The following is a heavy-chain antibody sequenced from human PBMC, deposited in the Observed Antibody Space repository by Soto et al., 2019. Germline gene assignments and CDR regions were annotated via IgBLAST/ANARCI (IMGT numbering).Heavy chain of an antibody. CDR1: GYTFTSYA. CDR2: INAGNGNT. CDR3: ARVGESYYDSSGYPDY. J-gene: IGHJ4*02. Sequence: ASVKVSCKASGYTFTSYAMHWVRQAPGQRLEWMGWINAGNGNTKYSQKFQGRVTITRDTSASTAYMELSSLRSEDTAVYYCARVGESYYDSSGYPDYWGQGTLVTVSS. V-gene: IGHV1-3*01. D-gene: IGHD3-22*01.